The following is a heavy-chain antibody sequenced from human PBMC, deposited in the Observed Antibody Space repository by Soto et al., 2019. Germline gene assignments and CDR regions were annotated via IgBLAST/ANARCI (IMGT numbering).Heavy chain of an antibody. CDR1: GFTFSSYS. CDR2: ISSSSSTI. CDR3: ARVRTGLWFGDLVPADDYYYGMDV. V-gene: IGHV3-48*02. Sequence: GGSLRLSCAASGFTFSSYSMNWVRQAPGKGLEWVSYISSSSSTIYYADSVKGRFTISRDNAKNSLYLQMNSLRDEDTAVYYCARVRTGLWFGDLVPADDYYYGMDVWGQGTTVTVSS. D-gene: IGHD3-10*01. J-gene: IGHJ6*02.